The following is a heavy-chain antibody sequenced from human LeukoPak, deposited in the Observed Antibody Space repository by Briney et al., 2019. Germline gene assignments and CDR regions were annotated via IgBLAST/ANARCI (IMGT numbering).Heavy chain of an antibody. Sequence: ASVKVSCKASGYKFTDFSISWVRQAPGQGLEWMGWISAYNGNTNYAQKLQGRVTMTTDTSTSTAYMELRSLRSDDTAVYYCAREGPYFRAPPNWFDPWGQGTLVTVSS. CDR1: GYKFTDFS. D-gene: IGHD2/OR15-2a*01. J-gene: IGHJ5*02. CDR3: AREGPYFRAPPNWFDP. V-gene: IGHV1-18*01. CDR2: ISAYNGNT.